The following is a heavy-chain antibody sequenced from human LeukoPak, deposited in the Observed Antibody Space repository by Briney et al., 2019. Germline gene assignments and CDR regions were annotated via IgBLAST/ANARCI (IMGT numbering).Heavy chain of an antibody. CDR2: IYSGGST. CDR1: GFTVSNNF. D-gene: IGHD6-19*01. CDR3: ARHEGGGWHIDY. J-gene: IGHJ4*02. V-gene: IGHV3-53*01. Sequence: GGSLRLSCAASGFTVSNNFMNWVRQAPGKGLEWVSLIYSGGSTYYADSVKGRFTISRDNAKNTLYLQMNSLRAEDTAIYYCARHEGGGWHIDYWGQGTLVTVSS.